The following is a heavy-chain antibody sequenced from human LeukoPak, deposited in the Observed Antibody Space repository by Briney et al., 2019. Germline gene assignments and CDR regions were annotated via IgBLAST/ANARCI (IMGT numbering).Heavy chain of an antibody. CDR3: ASSIAARIDFDY. V-gene: IGHV1-2*02. Sequence: ASVKVSCKASGYTLTSYGISWVRQAPGQGLEWMGWINPNSGGTNYAQKFQGRVTMTRDTSISTAYMELSRLRSDDTAVYYCASSIAARIDFDYWGQGTLVTVSS. CDR2: INPNSGGT. D-gene: IGHD6-6*01. J-gene: IGHJ4*02. CDR1: GYTLTSYG.